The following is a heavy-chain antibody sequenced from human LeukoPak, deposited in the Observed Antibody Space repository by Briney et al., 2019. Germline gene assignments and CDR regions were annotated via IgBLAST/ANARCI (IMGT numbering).Heavy chain of an antibody. J-gene: IGHJ3*02. Sequence: SEILSLTCTVSGGSISSGGYYWSWIRQHPGKGLEWIGYIYYSGSTYYNPSLKSRVTISVDTSKNQFSLKLSSVTAADTAVYYCAREGEGVVVHAFDIWGQGTMVTVSS. D-gene: IGHD2-15*01. CDR1: GGSISSGGYY. CDR2: IYYSGST. V-gene: IGHV4-31*03. CDR3: AREGEGVVVHAFDI.